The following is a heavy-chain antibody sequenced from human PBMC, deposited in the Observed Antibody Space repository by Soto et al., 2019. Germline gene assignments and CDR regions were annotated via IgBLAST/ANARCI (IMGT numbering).Heavy chain of an antibody. CDR2: IYYSGST. D-gene: IGHD3-16*01. CDR3: ARVPLSHRVGDYFDY. CDR1: CGSISSDDYY. Sequence: SETLSLTCTVSCGSISSDDYYWSWIRQPPGKGLEWIGYIYYSGSTYQNPSLKSRLTISVDTSKNQFSLKLSSVTAADTAVYYCARVPLSHRVGDYFDYWGQGTLVPVSS. V-gene: IGHV4-30-4*01. J-gene: IGHJ4*02.